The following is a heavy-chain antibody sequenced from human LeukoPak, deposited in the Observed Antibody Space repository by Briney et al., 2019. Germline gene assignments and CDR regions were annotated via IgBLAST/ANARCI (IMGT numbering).Heavy chain of an antibody. CDR2: ISVYNGNT. CDR1: GYTFDSYG. Sequence: ASVKVSCKASGYTFDSYGITWVRQAPGQGLEWMGWISVYNGNTNYAQKFQGRLTMTTNASRSTAYMELKSLRFDDTAVYYCARGPSVIIMTNDMDTWGQGTLVTVSS. CDR3: ARGPSVIIMTNDMDT. J-gene: IGHJ5*02. D-gene: IGHD3-22*01. V-gene: IGHV1-18*01.